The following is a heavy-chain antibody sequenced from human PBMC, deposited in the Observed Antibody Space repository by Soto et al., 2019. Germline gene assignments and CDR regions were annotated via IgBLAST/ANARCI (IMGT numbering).Heavy chain of an antibody. CDR1: GYSFSSYY. CDR2: INPSGGT. J-gene: IGHJ6*02. V-gene: IGHV1-46*01. Sequence: QVQLVQSGAEVEKPGASVKVSCKASGYSFSSYYIHWLRQAPRQGREWMGGINPSGGTTYAQNFQGRVTFNRDTATSTVYMDLSSLRSDDTAVYYCARERFGDYAGMDVWGQGTTVTVS. CDR3: ARERFGDYAGMDV. D-gene: IGHD3-10*01.